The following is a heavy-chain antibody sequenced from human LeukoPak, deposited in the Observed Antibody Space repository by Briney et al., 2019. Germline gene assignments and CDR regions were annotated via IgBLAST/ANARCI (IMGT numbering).Heavy chain of an antibody. CDR3: ARAAWNYPWAFDI. D-gene: IGHD1-7*01. CDR1: GGSISSYH. Sequence: SEALSLTCTVSGGSISSYHWSWIRQPAGKGLEWIGRIYTSGSTNYNPSLKSRVTMSVDTSKNQFSLKLSSVTAADTAVYYCARAAWNYPWAFDIWGQGTMVTVSS. CDR2: IYTSGST. V-gene: IGHV4-4*07. J-gene: IGHJ3*02.